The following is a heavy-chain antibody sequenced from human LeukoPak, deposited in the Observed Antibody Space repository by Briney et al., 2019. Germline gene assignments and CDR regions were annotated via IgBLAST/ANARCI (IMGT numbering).Heavy chain of an antibody. CDR3: ARNAGYFDY. V-gene: IGHV3-21*01. Sequence: GGSLRLSCAASGFTFSSYSMNWVRQAPGKGLEWVSSISSSSSHIYYADSVKGRFTISRDNAKNSLYLQMNSLRAEDTAVYYCARNAGYFDYWGQGTLVTVSS. J-gene: IGHJ4*02. CDR1: GFTFSSYS. CDR2: ISSSSSHI.